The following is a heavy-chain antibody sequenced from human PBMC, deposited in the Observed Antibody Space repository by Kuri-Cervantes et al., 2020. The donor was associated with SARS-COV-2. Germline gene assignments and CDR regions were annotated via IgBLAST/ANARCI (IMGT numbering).Heavy chain of an antibody. CDR3: AREEYYYDSSGPVYFDY. D-gene: IGHD3-22*01. V-gene: IGHV3-66*01. Sequence: GSLRLSCAASDFTVSTKYMTWVRQAPGKGLEWVSVIYSGGSTYYADSVKGRFTISRDNSKNTLYLQMNSLRAEDTAVYYCAREEYYYDSSGPVYFDYWGQGTLVTVSS. CDR1: DFTVSTKY. CDR2: IYSGGST. J-gene: IGHJ4*02.